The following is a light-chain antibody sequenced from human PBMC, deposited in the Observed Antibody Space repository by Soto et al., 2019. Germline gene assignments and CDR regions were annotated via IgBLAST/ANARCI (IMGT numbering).Light chain of an antibody. V-gene: IGKV3-20*01. CDR1: QSVSSNY. CDR3: QQYGTSPGYT. J-gene: IGKJ2*01. Sequence: EIVLTQSPGTLSLSPGERATLSCRASQSVSSNYLTWYQQKPGQAPRLLILGTSNRATGIPDRFSGSGSGTDFTLTISRLEPEDFAVYYCQQYGTSPGYTFGQGTELEIK. CDR2: GTS.